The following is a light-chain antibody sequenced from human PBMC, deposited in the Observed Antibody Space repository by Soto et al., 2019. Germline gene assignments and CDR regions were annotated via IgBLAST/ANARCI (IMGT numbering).Light chain of an antibody. CDR3: VLYMGSGIWV. CDR1: SGSVSASNY. V-gene: IGLV8-61*01. Sequence: QPVVTQEPSLSVSPGGTVTLTCGLSSGSVSASNYPSWYQQTPGQAPRTLIYSTSTRSSGVPDRFSGSILGNKAALTITGAQAEDESDYHCVLYMGSGIWVFGGGTKLTVL. CDR2: STS. J-gene: IGLJ3*02.